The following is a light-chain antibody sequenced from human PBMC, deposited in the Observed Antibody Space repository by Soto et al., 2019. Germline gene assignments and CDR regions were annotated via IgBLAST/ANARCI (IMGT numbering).Light chain of an antibody. J-gene: IGKJ1*01. V-gene: IGKV3-15*01. CDR2: GAS. Sequence: EIVMTQSPATLSVSPGERATLSCRASQSVSSNLAWYQQKPGQAPRLLIYGASTRATGIPARFSGSGSGTEFTLTITSLHYEDFAIYYCQHYNNWPPWTFGQGTKVEIK. CDR3: QHYNNWPPWT. CDR1: QSVSSN.